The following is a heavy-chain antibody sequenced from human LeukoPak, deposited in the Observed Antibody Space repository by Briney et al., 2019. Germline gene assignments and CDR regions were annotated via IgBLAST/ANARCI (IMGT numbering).Heavy chain of an antibody. D-gene: IGHD3-3*01. V-gene: IGHV4-59*12. CDR1: GGSISSYY. CDR3: ARSPALARHYDFWSGKFDY. J-gene: IGHJ4*02. Sequence: SETLSLTCTVSGGSISSYYWSWIRQPPGKGLEWIGYIYHSGSTYYNPSLKSRVTISVDRSKNQFSLKLSSVTAADTAVYYCARSPALARHYDFWSGKFDYWGQGTLVTVSS. CDR2: IYHSGST.